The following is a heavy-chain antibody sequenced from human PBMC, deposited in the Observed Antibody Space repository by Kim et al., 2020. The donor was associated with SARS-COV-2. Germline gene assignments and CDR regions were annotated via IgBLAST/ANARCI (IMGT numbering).Heavy chain of an antibody. D-gene: IGHD6-19*01. CDR3: ATTWARYSSGWRY. Sequence: YADSVKGRITISRDNAKNSLYLQMNSLRAEDTAVYYCATTWARYSSGWRYWGQGTLVTVSS. V-gene: IGHV3-48*03. J-gene: IGHJ4*02.